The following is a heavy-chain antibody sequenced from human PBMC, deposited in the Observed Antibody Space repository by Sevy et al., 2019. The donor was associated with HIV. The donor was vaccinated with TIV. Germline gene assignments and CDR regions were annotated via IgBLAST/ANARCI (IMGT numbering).Heavy chain of an antibody. J-gene: IGHJ4*02. Sequence: GGSLRLSCAASGFTFTNYGMHWVRQAPGKGLEWVSGISNSGANTYYADSVKGRFTISRDNSKSSVYLQMNNLRPEDTAVYYCAREGCTKPHDYWGQGTLVTVSS. CDR3: AREGCTKPHDY. D-gene: IGHD2-8*01. CDR2: ISNSGANT. CDR1: GFTFTNYG. V-gene: IGHV3-23*01.